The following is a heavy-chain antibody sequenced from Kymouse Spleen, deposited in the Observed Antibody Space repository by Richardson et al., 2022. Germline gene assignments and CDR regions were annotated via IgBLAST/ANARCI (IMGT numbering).Heavy chain of an antibody. J-gene: IGHJ4*02. Sequence: QVQLQESGPGLVKPSETLSLTCTVSGGSISSYYWSWIRQPPGKGLEWIGYIYYSGSTNYNPSLKSRVTISVDTSKNQFSLKLSSVTAADTAVYYCARGGTGTFDYWGQGTLVTVSS. CDR1: GGSISSYY. CDR2: IYYSGST. V-gene: IGHV4-59*01. CDR3: ARGGTGTFDY. D-gene: IGHD1-7*01.